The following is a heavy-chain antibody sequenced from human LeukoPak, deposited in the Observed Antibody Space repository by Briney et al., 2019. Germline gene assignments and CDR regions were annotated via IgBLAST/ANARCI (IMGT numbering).Heavy chain of an antibody. CDR2: ISYDGSDK. V-gene: IGHV3-30*19. CDR1: GFTFSSYG. Sequence: GRSLRLSCAASGFTFSSYGMHWVRQAPGKGLEWVAVISYDGSDKYYADSVKGRFTISRDNSKKTLYLQMNSLRAEDTAVYYCARGDDTSGYFYCYFDYWGQGTLVTVSS. CDR3: ARGDDTSGYFYCYFDY. J-gene: IGHJ4*02. D-gene: IGHD3-22*01.